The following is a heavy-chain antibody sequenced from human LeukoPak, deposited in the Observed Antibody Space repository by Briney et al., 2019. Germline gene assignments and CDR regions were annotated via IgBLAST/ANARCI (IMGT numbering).Heavy chain of an antibody. CDR3: ARDGCSSTSCDAHYYYYYMDV. Sequence: SETLSLTCTVSGGSISSSSYYWGWIRQPPGKGLEWIGRIYTSGSTNYNPSLKSRVTMSVDTSKNQFSLKLSSVTAADTAVYYCARDGCSSTSCDAHYYYYYMDVWGKGTTVTVSS. CDR1: GGSISSSSYY. V-gene: IGHV4-39*07. CDR2: IYTSGST. J-gene: IGHJ6*03. D-gene: IGHD2-2*01.